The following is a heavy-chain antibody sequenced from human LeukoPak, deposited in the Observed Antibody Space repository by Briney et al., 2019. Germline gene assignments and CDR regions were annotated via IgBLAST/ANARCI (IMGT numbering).Heavy chain of an antibody. V-gene: IGHV3-33*06. J-gene: IGHJ6*03. CDR3: ANDNAYSSSWCYYYYMDV. CDR2: IWYDGSNK. D-gene: IGHD6-13*01. Sequence: PGRSLRLSCAASGFSFSSYGMHWVRQAPGKGLKWVAVIWYDGSNKYYADSVKGRFTISRDNSKNTLFLQMNSLRADDTAVYYCANDNAYSSSWCYYYYMDVWGKGTTVTVSS. CDR1: GFSFSSYG.